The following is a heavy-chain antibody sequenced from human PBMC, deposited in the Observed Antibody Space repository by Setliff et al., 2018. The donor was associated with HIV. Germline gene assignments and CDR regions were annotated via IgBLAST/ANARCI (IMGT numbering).Heavy chain of an antibody. V-gene: IGHV4-61*02. CDR1: GDSISSGNYY. J-gene: IGHJ1*01. CDR3: ARQGYNYDSSGYLIPAGYFQH. CDR2: IYSTGST. Sequence: SETLSLTCTFSGDSISSGNYYWSWIRQPAGKGLEWIGRIYSTGSTYYNPSLKSRLTISVDTSNNKFSLKLTSVTDADTAVYYCARQGYNYDSSGYLIPAGYFQHWGQGTLVTVSS. D-gene: IGHD3-22*01.